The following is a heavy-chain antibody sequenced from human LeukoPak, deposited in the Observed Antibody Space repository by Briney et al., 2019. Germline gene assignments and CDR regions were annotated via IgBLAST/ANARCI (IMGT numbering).Heavy chain of an antibody. CDR3: ASDPLRAYCGGDCYSVADY. J-gene: IGHJ4*02. CDR1: GGSFSGYY. Sequence: PSETLSLTCAVYGGSFSGYYWSWIRQPPGKGLEWIGEINHSGSTNYNPSLKSRVTISVDTSKNQFSLKLSSVTAADTAVYYCASDPLRAYCGGDCYSVADYWGQGTLVTVSS. CDR2: INHSGST. D-gene: IGHD2-21*02. V-gene: IGHV4-34*01.